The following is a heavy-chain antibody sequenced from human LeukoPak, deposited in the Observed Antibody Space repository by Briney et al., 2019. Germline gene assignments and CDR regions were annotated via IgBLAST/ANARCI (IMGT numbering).Heavy chain of an antibody. CDR2: ISYDGSNK. D-gene: IGHD4-17*01. Sequence: GGSLRLSCAASGFTFSNYAMNWVRQAPGKGLEWVAVISYDGSNKYFADSVKGRFTISRDNSKNTLYLQMNSLRAEDTAVYYSARHDYGDLGQGTLVTVSS. V-gene: IGHV3-30*03. J-gene: IGHJ4*02. CDR3: ARHDYGD. CDR1: GFTFSNYA.